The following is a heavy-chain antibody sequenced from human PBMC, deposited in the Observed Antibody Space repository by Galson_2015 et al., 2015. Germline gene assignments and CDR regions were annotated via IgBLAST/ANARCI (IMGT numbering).Heavy chain of an antibody. CDR3: ARESQVCSRNTCPYNY. CDR2: ISPIFGTA. D-gene: IGHD2-2*01. V-gene: IGHV1-69*06. J-gene: IGHJ4*02. CDR1: GGSFGMYA. Sequence: AVKVCCKAGGGSFGMYAISWVQQAPGQGPQWMGGISPIFGTANYAQKFQGRVTITAEKSTSTVYMELSSLRSEDTAVYCCARESQVCSRNTCPYNYWGQGTLVTVSS.